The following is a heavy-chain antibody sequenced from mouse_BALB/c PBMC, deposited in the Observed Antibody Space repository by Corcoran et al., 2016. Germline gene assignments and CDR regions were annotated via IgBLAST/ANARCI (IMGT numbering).Heavy chain of an antibody. Sequence: QIQLVQSGPELKKPGETVKISCKASGYTFTNYGINWVKQAPGKGLKWLGWINTYTGEPTYADDFKGRFAFSLETSASTAYLQINNLKNEDTATYFCSRDPAWFVYWCQGTLVTVSA. CDR1: GYTFTNYG. V-gene: IGHV9-3-1*01. J-gene: IGHJ3*01. CDR2: INTYTGEP. CDR3: SRDPAWFVY.